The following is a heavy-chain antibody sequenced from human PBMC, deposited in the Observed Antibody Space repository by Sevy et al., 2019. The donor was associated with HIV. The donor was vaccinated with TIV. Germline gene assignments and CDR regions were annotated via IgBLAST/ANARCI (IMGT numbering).Heavy chain of an antibody. V-gene: IGHV3-7*03. CDR2: IKRDGSEK. CDR3: ARDCNSASCLWGMDV. CDR1: GFTFSNFW. Sequence: GGSLRLSCVASGFTFSNFWMSWVRQAPGKGLEWVANIKRDGSEKYYVASVKGRFTTSRDNAKTSLYLQMNSLRVEDTAVYYCARDCNSASCLWGMDVWGQGTMVTVSS. D-gene: IGHD1-26*01. J-gene: IGHJ6*02.